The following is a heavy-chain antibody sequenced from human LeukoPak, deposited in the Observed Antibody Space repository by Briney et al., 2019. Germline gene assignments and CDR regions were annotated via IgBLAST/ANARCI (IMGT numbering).Heavy chain of an antibody. J-gene: IGHJ4*02. CDR1: GYTFTSYD. D-gene: IGHD6-19*01. V-gene: IGHV1-8*01. CDR2: MNPNSGNT. Sequence: GASVKVSCKASGYTFTSYDINWVRQATGQGLEWMGWMNPNSGNTGYAQKFQGRVTMTRNTSISTAYMELSSLRSEDTAVYYCANGVGSGWYGRVLGSNYFDYWGQGTLVTVSS. CDR3: ANGVGSGWYGRVLGSNYFDY.